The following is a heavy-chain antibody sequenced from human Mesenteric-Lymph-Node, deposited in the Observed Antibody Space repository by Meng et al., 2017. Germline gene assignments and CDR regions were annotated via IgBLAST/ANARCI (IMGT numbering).Heavy chain of an antibody. V-gene: IGHV1-2*06. J-gene: IGHJ4*02. CDR3: ARISRDGLLWFGELYFDY. CDR1: GYTFTGYY. Sequence: ASVKVSCKASGYTFTGYYMHWVRQAPGQGLEWMGRINPNSGGTNYAQKFQGRVTMTRDTSISTAYMELSRLRSDDTAVYYCARISRDGLLWFGELYFDYWGQGTLVTVSS. CDR2: INPNSGGT. D-gene: IGHD3-10*01.